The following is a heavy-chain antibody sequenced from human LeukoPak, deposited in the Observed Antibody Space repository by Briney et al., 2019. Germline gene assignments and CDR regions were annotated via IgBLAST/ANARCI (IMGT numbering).Heavy chain of an antibody. Sequence: ASVKVSCKASGYTFTSYGISWVRQAPGQGLEWMGWISAYNGNTNYAQKLQGRVTMTTGTSTSTAYMELRSLRSDDTAVYYCARDSSSGWYLSPPHYWGQGTLVTVSS. CDR1: GYTFTSYG. CDR2: ISAYNGNT. J-gene: IGHJ4*02. V-gene: IGHV1-18*01. D-gene: IGHD6-19*01. CDR3: ARDSSSGWYLSPPHY.